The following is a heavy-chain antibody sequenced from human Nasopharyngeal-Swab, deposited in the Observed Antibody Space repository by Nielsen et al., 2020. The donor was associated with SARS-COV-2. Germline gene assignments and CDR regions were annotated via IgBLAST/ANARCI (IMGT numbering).Heavy chain of an antibody. CDR1: GGSTSSGSYY. Sequence: SETLSLTCTVSGGSTSSGSYYWSWIRQPAGKGLEWIGRIYTSGSTNYNPSLKSRVTISVDTSKNKFSLKLSSVTAADTAVYYCAMVTYYDFWSGYSDYYYYYMDVWGKGTTVTVSS. CDR2: IYTSGST. V-gene: IGHV4-61*02. CDR3: AMVTYYDFWSGYSDYYYYYMDV. J-gene: IGHJ6*03. D-gene: IGHD3-3*01.